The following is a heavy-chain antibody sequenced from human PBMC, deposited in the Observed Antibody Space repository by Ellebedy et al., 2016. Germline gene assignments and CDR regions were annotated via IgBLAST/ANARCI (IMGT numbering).Heavy chain of an antibody. CDR3: ARVTNGDYVGEGRDAFDI. J-gene: IGHJ3*02. Sequence: SETLSLTCTVSGGSISSGDYYWSWIRQPPGKGLEWIGYIYYSGSTYYNPSLKSRVTISVDTSKNQFSLKLSSVTAADTAVYYCARVTNGDYVGEGRDAFDIWGQGTMVTVSS. V-gene: IGHV4-30-4*01. CDR2: IYYSGST. D-gene: IGHD4-17*01. CDR1: GGSISSGDYY.